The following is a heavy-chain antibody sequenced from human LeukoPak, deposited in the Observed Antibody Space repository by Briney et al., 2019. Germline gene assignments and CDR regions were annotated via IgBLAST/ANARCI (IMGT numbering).Heavy chain of an antibody. V-gene: IGHV4-39*01. CDR2: IYYSGST. CDR1: GGSISSSSYY. D-gene: IGHD2-2*01. CDR3: ARHGGTSHFELDY. J-gene: IGHJ4*02. Sequence: SETLSLTCTVSGGSISSSSYYWGWIRQPPGKGLEWIGSIYYSGSTYYNPSLKSRVTISVGTSKNQFSLKLSSVTAADTAVYYCARHGGTSHFELDYWGQGTLVTVSS.